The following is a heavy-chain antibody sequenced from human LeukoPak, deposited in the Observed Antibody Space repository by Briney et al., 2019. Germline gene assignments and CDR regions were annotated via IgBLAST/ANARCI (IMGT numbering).Heavy chain of an antibody. D-gene: IGHD1-26*01. J-gene: IGHJ4*02. CDR2: INIDGSST. CDR3: TRDLVGATSDF. CDR1: GFIFTTYW. V-gene: IGHV3-74*01. Sequence: GGSLRLSCAASGFIFTTYWMHWVREAPGKGLVGVARINIDGSSTYYADSVKGRFTISRDNAKNTLYLQMNSLRAEDTAVYYCTRDLVGATSDFWGQGTLVTVSS.